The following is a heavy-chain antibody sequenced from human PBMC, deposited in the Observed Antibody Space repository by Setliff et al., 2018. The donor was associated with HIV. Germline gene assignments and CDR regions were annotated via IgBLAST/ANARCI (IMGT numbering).Heavy chain of an antibody. D-gene: IGHD6-19*01. V-gene: IGHV1-18*01. J-gene: IGHJ4*02. Sequence: GASVKVSCKTSGYMFIAYGMGWVRRAPGQGLEWMGWIGPYNGRTEYAQEFQGRVSLTIDTSASTAYMELRSLRAEDTAVYYCANMQWASNAWYSFDYWGQGALVTVSS. CDR1: GYMFIAYG. CDR3: ANMQWASNAWYSFDY. CDR2: IGPYNGRT.